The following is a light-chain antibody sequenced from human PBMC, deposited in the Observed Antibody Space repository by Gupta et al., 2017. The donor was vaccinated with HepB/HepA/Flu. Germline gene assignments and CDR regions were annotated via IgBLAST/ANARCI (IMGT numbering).Light chain of an antibody. J-gene: IGKJ2*01. CDR2: ASS. CDR3: QQIYTVPRT. CDR1: QSIGEL. Sequence: DIQLTESPSSLSASVGDRVTITCLESQSIGELLSWYHQKPGKAPKLLIYASSTLQRGVPSRFSGSGSGTDFILTISSLQPADFATFSCQQIYTVPRTFGQGTKLEIK. V-gene: IGKV1-39*01.